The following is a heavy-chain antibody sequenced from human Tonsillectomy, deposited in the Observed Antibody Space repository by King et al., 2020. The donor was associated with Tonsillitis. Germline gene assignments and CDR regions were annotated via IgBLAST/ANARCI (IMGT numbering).Heavy chain of an antibody. CDR2: IHNSGST. Sequence: VQLQESGPGLVKPSETLSLTCTVSGGSITGYFWSWIRQPPGKGLEWIAYIHNSGSTNYNPSLKSRVTISVDTSKNQFSLKLTSVTAADTAVYYCARQLANFYYFDYWGQGTLLTVSS. CDR1: GGSITGYF. CDR3: ARQLANFYYFDY. J-gene: IGHJ4*02. D-gene: IGHD2/OR15-2a*01. V-gene: IGHV4-59*08.